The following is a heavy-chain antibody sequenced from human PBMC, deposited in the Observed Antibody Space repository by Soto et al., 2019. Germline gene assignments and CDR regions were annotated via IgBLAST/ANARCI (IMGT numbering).Heavy chain of an antibody. V-gene: IGHV3-23*01. CDR3: AKEGMYSNSRYHFDY. Sequence: PGGSLRLSCSASGFTFSNCNMNWVRQAPGKGLEWVSTISGSGGSAYYADSVKGRFTISRDNSKYTLYLQMNSLRAEDTAVYYCAKEGMYSNSRYHFDYWGQGTLVTVSS. J-gene: IGHJ4*02. CDR1: GFTFSNCN. CDR2: ISGSGGSA. D-gene: IGHD6-13*01.